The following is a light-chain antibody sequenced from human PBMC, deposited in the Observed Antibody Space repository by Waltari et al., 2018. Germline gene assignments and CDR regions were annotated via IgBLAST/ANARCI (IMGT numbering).Light chain of an antibody. CDR3: TSYTISSIWV. J-gene: IGLJ3*02. V-gene: IGLV2-14*03. CDR1: TSDIGNSNF. Sequence: QSALTQPASVSGSPGQSITISCAGTTSDIGNSNFVSWYQHHPGKAPKLLTYDVINRPSGVSNRFSGSQSGNTASLTISGLQAEDEAHYYCTSYTISSIWVFGGGTKLTVL. CDR2: DVI.